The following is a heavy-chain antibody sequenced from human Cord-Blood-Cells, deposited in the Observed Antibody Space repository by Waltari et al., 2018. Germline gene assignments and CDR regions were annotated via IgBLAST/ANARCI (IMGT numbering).Heavy chain of an antibody. Sequence: QVQLVQSGAEVKKPGSSVKVSCKASGGTFSSYAISWVRQAPGQGLEWMGGIIPICGTANYAQKFQGRVTITADESTSTAYMELSSLRSEDTAVYYCAREMLSNPIFGDPKHAFDIWGQGTMVTVSS. D-gene: IGHD3-3*01. CDR1: GGTFSSYA. CDR3: AREMLSNPIFGDPKHAFDI. V-gene: IGHV1-69*01. CDR2: IIPICGTA. J-gene: IGHJ3*02.